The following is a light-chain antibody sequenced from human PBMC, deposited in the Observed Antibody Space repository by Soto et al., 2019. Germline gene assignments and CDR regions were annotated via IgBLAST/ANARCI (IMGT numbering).Light chain of an antibody. CDR3: RQYNSWPRT. CDR1: QSVSNK. CDR2: DAS. J-gene: IGKJ1*01. Sequence: EIVMTQSPATLSVSPGERATLSCRASQSVSNKLAWYQQKPGQAPRLLIYDASTRATGIPARFSGSGSGTKFTLTISSLQSEDFAVYYCRQYNSWPRTFGQGTKVEI. V-gene: IGKV3-15*01.